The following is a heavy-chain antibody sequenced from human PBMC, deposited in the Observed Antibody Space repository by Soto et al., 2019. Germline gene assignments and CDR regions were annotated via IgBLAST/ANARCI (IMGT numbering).Heavy chain of an antibody. J-gene: IGHJ4*02. CDR2: INPGSGGT. CDR3: ATEFGAHRRRAAYFDE. CDR1: TYTFTTYY. Sequence: QVQLVQSGAEVKKPGASVRLSCKTSTYTFTTYYMHWVRQDPGLGLAWLGIINPGSGGTAYAQKRQDRVTMTRDTSTSTVNMDRNSLRSDDTAVYYCATEFGAHRRRAAYFDEWGQGTLVTV. V-gene: IGHV1-46*01. D-gene: IGHD3-10*01.